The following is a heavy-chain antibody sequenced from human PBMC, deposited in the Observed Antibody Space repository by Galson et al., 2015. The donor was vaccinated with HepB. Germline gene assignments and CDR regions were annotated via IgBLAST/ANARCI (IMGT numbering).Heavy chain of an antibody. CDR3: ARGRSDRFPSYYDYIWGSYRSVFNWFDP. CDR2: IIPVFGTA. V-gene: IGHV1-69*13. CDR1: GGTFGSYA. D-gene: IGHD3-16*02. Sequence: SVKVSCKASGGTFGSYAISWVRQAPGQGLEWMGGIIPVFGTANYAQKFQGRVTITADESTSTAYMELSSLRSEDTAVYYCARGRSDRFPSYYDYIWGSYRSVFNWFDPWGQGTLVTVSS. J-gene: IGHJ5*02.